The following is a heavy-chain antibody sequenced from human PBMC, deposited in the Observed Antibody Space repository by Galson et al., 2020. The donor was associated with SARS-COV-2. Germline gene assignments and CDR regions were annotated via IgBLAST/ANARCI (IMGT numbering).Heavy chain of an antibody. CDR2: IYVTGTT. CDR1: GGTISGYH. D-gene: IGHD5-18*01. V-gene: IGHV4-4*07. CDR3: ARGYSYSHYHFDY. Sequence: SQTLSLTCTVSGGTISGYHWTWIRQPAGKELEWIGRIYVTGTTDYNPSLKSRVTMSVDKSKRQFSLKLTSVTAADTAVYYCARGYSYSHYHFDYWGQGTLVTVSS. J-gene: IGHJ4*02.